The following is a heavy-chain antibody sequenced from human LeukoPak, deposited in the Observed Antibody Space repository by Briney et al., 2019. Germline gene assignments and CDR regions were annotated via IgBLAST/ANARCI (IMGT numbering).Heavy chain of an antibody. CDR1: GYSISSGYF. J-gene: IGHJ6*03. CDR2: IHHSGST. CDR3: ARGPKVSYYYYYMDV. Sequence: PSETLSLTCIVSGYSISSGYFWGWIRQPPGKGLEWIGNIHHSGSTYYNPSLKSRVTISVDTSKNQLSLKLSSVTAADTAVYYCARGPKVSYYYYYMDVWDKGTTVTVSS. V-gene: IGHV4-38-2*02.